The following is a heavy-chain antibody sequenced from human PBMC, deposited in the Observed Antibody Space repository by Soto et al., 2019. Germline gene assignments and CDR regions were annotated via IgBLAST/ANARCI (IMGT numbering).Heavy chain of an antibody. Sequence: ASVKVSCKASGGTFSRYAVSWVRQAPGQGLEWMGIINPSGGNTSYAQKFQGRVTMTRDTSTSTVYMELSSLRSEDTAVYYCAREGDGSGWGDYWGQGTLVTVSS. CDR3: AREGDGSGWGDY. V-gene: IGHV1-46*03. CDR1: GGTFSRYA. D-gene: IGHD6-19*01. J-gene: IGHJ4*02. CDR2: INPSGGNT.